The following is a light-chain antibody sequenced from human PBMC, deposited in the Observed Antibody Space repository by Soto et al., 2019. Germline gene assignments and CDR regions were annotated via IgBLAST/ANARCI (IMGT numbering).Light chain of an antibody. Sequence: QSVLTKPASVNGAPGQSITISCTGTSSDVGGYNYVSWYQQHPGKAPKLMIYDVSNRPSGFSNRFSGSKSGNTASLTISGLQAEDEAVYYCSSYTSSTTLVFGGGTKVTVL. CDR3: SSYTSSTTLV. V-gene: IGLV2-14*01. CDR1: SSDVGGYNY. J-gene: IGLJ2*01. CDR2: DVS.